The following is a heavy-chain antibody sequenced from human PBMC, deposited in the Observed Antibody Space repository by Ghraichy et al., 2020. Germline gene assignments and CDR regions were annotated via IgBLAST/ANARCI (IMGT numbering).Heavy chain of an antibody. D-gene: IGHD6-19*01. CDR3: AKKMPGAVAGTPYFDY. CDR2: ISGSGSGT. V-gene: IGHV3-23*01. J-gene: IGHJ4*02. CDR1: GFTFNNYA. Sequence: GESLNISCAASGFTFNNYAMNWVRQAPGKGLEWVSGISGSGSGTYYADSVKGRFTISRDNSKNTLYLQMNSLRAEDTAVYYCAKKMPGAVAGTPYFDYWGQGTLVTVSS.